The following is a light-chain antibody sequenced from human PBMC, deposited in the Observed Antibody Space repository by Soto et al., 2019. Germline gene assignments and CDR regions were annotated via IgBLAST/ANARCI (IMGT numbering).Light chain of an antibody. CDR2: GAS. CDR3: QQYGSSPIT. CDR1: QSVSSSY. V-gene: IGKV3-20*01. J-gene: IGKJ5*01. Sequence: EIVFTQSPTTLSLTPGERATLSCRASQSVSSSYLAWYQQKPGQAPRLLIYGASSRATGIPDRFSGSGSGTDFTLTTSRLEPEDFAVYYCQQYGSSPITFGQGRRLE.